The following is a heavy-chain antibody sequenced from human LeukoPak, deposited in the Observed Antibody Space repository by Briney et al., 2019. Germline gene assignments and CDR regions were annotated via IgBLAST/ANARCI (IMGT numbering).Heavy chain of an antibody. Sequence: GGSLRLSCAASGFTFSSYAMHWVRQAPGKWLEWVAVISYDGSNKYYADSVKGRFTISRDNSKNTLYLQMNGLRAEDTAVYYCARELLGITMVRGSQVFFNWFDPWGQGTLVTVSS. CDR1: GFTFSSYA. V-gene: IGHV3-30-3*01. CDR2: ISYDGSNK. J-gene: IGHJ5*02. CDR3: ARELLGITMVRGSQVFFNWFDP. D-gene: IGHD3-10*01.